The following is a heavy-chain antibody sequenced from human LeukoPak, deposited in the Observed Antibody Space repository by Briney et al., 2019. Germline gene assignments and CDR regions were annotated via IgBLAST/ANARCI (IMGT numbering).Heavy chain of an antibody. CDR1: GGSFSGYY. CDR3: ARVRLWFGEYYFDY. J-gene: IGHJ4*02. CDR2: SNHSGST. Sequence: SETLSLTCAVYGGSFSGYYWSWVRQPPGKGLEWIGESNHSGSTNYNPSLKSRVTISGDTSKNQFSLKLSSVTAADTAVYYCARVRLWFGEYYFDYWGQGTLVTVSS. D-gene: IGHD3-10*01. V-gene: IGHV4-34*01.